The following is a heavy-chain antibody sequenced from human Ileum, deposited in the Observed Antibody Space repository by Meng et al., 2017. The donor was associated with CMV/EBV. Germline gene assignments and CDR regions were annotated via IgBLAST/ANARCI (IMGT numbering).Heavy chain of an antibody. D-gene: IGHD6-13*01. CDR1: GYTFTGYY. CDR2: VNPNTGDT. V-gene: IGHV1-2*02. Sequence: SVKVSCKASGYTFTGYYIHWMRRAPGHGLEWMGWVNPNTGDTNYAQKFQDRVTITRDTSITTAYMELSRLRCDDTAVYYCARSDVAAAGNYYGLDVWGQGTSVTVSS. CDR3: ARSDVAAAGNYYGLDV. J-gene: IGHJ6*02.